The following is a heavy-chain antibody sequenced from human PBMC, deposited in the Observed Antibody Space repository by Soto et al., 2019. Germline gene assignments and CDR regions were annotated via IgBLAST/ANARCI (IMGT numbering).Heavy chain of an antibody. CDR2: IYWDDDK. Sequence: SGPTLVNPTQTLTLTCTFSGFSLSTSGVGVGWIRQPPGKALEWLALIYWDDDKRYSPSLKSRLTITKDTSKNQVVLTMTNMDPVDTATYYCAHRPHIVVVPAADNLFDPWGKGTLVTVS. CDR1: GFSLSTSGVG. V-gene: IGHV2-5*02. D-gene: IGHD2-2*01. CDR3: AHRPHIVVVPAADNLFDP. J-gene: IGHJ5*02.